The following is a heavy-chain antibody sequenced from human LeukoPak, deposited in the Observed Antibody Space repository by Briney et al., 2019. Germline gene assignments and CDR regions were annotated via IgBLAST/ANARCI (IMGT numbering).Heavy chain of an antibody. CDR3: TTPDIVVVPAAKPPYYFDY. V-gene: IGHV3-15*01. CDR2: IKSKTDGGTT. CDR1: GFTFSNAW. Sequence: GGSLGLSCAASGFTFSNAWMSWVRQAPGKGLEWVGRIKSKTDGGTTDYAAPVKGRFTISRDDSKNTLYLQMNSLKTEDTAVYYCTTPDIVVVPAAKPPYYFDYWGQGTLVTVSS. D-gene: IGHD2-2*02. J-gene: IGHJ4*02.